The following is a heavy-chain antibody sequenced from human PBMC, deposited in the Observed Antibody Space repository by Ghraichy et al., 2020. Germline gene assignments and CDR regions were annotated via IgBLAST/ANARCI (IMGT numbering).Heavy chain of an antibody. CDR3: ARSDYYDSSGYYLGWYFDY. V-gene: IGHV1-46*03. D-gene: IGHD3-22*01. Sequence: ASVKVSCKASGYTFTSYYMHWVRQAPGQGLEWMGIINPSGGSTSYAQKFQGRVTMTRDTSTSTVYMELSSLRSEDTAVYYCARSDYYDSSGYYLGWYFDYWGQGTLVTVSS. CDR2: INPSGGST. J-gene: IGHJ4*02. CDR1: GYTFTSYY.